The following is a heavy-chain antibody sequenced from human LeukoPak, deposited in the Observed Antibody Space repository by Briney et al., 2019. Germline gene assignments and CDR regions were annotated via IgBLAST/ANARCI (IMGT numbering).Heavy chain of an antibody. V-gene: IGHV4-61*02. J-gene: IGHJ5*02. CDR2: IYTTGSP. D-gene: IGHD3-10*01. CDR1: GGSISSSDYY. CDR3: ARDRGITTARGVPSWFDP. Sequence: PSETLSLTCTVSGGSISSSDYYWTWIRQPAGKGLEWIGRIYTTGSPNYRPSLKSRVTISVDTSTNQFSLKLTSVTAADTAAYYCARDRGITTARGVPSWFDPWGQGTLVTVSS.